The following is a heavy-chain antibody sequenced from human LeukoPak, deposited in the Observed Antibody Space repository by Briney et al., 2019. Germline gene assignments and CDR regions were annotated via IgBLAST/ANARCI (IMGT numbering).Heavy chain of an antibody. J-gene: IGHJ5*02. Sequence: KPSETLSLTCTVSGYSISSGYYWGWIRQPPGKGLEWIGSIYHSGSTYYNPSLKSRVTISVDTSKNQFSLKLSSVTAADTAVYYCARGTRTNWFDPWGQGTLVTASS. V-gene: IGHV4-38-2*02. CDR2: IYHSGST. D-gene: IGHD2-2*01. CDR1: GYSISSGYY. CDR3: ARGTRTNWFDP.